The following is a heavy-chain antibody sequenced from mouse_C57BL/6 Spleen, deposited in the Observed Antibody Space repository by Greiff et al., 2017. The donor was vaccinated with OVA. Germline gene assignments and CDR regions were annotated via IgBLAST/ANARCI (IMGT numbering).Heavy chain of an antibody. CDR1: GFTFSSYA. Sequence: EVKLVESGGGLVKPGGSLKLSCAASGFTFSSYAMSWVRQTPEKRLEWVATISDGGSYTYYPDNVKGRFTISRDNAKNNLYLQMSHLKSEDTAMYYCARDREAPFDYWGQGTTLTVSS. CDR2: ISDGGSYT. V-gene: IGHV5-4*01. CDR3: ARDREAPFDY. J-gene: IGHJ2*01.